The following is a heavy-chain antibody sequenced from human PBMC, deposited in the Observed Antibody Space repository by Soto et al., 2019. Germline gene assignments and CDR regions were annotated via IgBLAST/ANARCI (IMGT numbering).Heavy chain of an antibody. Sequence: EVQLVESGGGLVQPGGSLRLSCAASGFSFDSYWMHWVRQAPGQGPMWVSRIDYDGTTTNYADSVKGRFTISRDNAKSTLYLQMNSLTTEDTAVYFCAKAGEIFGLVIFAYLDFWGQGTLVAVSS. CDR2: IDYDGTTT. V-gene: IGHV3-74*01. D-gene: IGHD3-3*01. CDR1: GFSFDSYW. J-gene: IGHJ4*02. CDR3: AKAGEIFGLVIFAYLDF.